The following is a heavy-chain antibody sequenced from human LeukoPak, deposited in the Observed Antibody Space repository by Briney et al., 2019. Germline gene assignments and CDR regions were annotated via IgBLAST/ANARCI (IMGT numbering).Heavy chain of an antibody. CDR3: ARGRFDSSGYRYFDS. Sequence: SETLSLTCTVSGGSISSGLYYWTWIRQQPGKGLEYIGYIYYSGSTYYNPSLESRLTMSLGTSKKQFSLKLNSVTAAVTAVYYCARGRFDSSGYRYFDSWGQGTLVTVSS. D-gene: IGHD3-22*01. J-gene: IGHJ4*02. CDR2: IYYSGST. V-gene: IGHV4-31*03. CDR1: GGSISSGLYY.